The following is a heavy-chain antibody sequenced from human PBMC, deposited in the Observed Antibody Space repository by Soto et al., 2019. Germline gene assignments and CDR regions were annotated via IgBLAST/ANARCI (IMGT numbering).Heavy chain of an antibody. D-gene: IGHD6-25*01. CDR2: INQSGST. CDR3: ARRFSGSGRYFDY. J-gene: IGHJ4*01. Sequence: QVQLQQWGAGLLKPSETLSLSCAVYGASFSGYYWNWIRQPPGKGLEWIGEINQSGSTNYSPSLKNRVTISVDTSKKQFSLRLSSVTAADTAVYYCARRFSGSGRYFDYWGHGTLLTVFS. V-gene: IGHV4-34*02. CDR1: GASFSGYY.